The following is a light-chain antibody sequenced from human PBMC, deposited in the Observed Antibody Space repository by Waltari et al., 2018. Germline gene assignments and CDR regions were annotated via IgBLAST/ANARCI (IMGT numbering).Light chain of an antibody. CDR3: QQSYSTPYT. V-gene: IGKV1-39*01. Sequence: DIQMTQSPSSLSTSVGDRVTITCRASQSISSFLNWYQHKPGKAPKLLIYAASSLQSGVPSRVSGSGSGTHFTLTISSLQPEDFATYYCQQSYSTPYTFGQGTKLEIK. CDR1: QSISSF. CDR2: AAS. J-gene: IGKJ2*01.